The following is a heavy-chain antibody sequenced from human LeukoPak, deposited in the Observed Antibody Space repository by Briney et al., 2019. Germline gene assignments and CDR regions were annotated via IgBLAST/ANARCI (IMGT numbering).Heavy chain of an antibody. J-gene: IGHJ4*02. CDR3: ARDGAVFGVVIKSLAY. Sequence: GGSLRLSCAASGFTFSDYYMSWIRQAPGKGLEWVSYIISSGSTIYYAYSVNGRFTIYRHQDNNSLYMQTHRLRAEHTAVYYCARDGAVFGVVIKSLAYWGQGTLVTVSS. D-gene: IGHD3-3*01. CDR2: IISSGSTI. V-gene: IGHV3-11*01. CDR1: GFTFSDYY.